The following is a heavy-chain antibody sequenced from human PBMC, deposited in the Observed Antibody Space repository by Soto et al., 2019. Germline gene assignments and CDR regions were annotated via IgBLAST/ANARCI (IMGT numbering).Heavy chain of an antibody. CDR2: ISAHNGNT. CDR1: GYIFTTYG. V-gene: IGHV1-18*01. J-gene: IGHJ4*02. D-gene: IGHD6-6*01. CDR3: ARGRDGDY. Sequence: QVHLVQSGAEVKKPGASVKVSCKGSGYIFTTYGITWVRQAPGQGLEWMGWISAHNGNTNYAQKLQGRVTVTRDTSTSTAYMELRNLRSDDTAVYYCARGRDGDYWGQGARVTGSS.